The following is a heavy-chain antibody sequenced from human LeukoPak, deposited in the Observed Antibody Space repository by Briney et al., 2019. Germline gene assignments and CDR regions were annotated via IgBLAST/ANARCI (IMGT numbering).Heavy chain of an antibody. D-gene: IGHD3-22*01. CDR3: ASLKGLFDYFDY. CDR2: LYNAGST. Sequence: GGSLRLSCVASEFIVSNNYTSWVRQAPGKGLEWVSVLYNAGSTYYADSVKGRFTISRDNSKNTLCLQMYSLRAEDTAVYYCASLKGLFDYFDYWGQGILVTVYS. V-gene: IGHV3-53*01. J-gene: IGHJ4*02. CDR1: EFIVSNNY.